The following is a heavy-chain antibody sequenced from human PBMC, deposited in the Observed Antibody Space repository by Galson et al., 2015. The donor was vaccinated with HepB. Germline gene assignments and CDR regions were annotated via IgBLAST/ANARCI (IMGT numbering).Heavy chain of an antibody. Sequence: SLRLSCAASGFTFSSYAMSWVRQAPGKGLEWVSAISGSGGSTYYADSVKGRFTISRDNSKNTLYLQMNSLRAEDTAVYYCAKSRDIVVVVAATVDYWGQGTLVTVPS. CDR3: AKSRDIVVVVAATVDY. V-gene: IGHV3-23*01. D-gene: IGHD2-15*01. CDR2: ISGSGGST. J-gene: IGHJ4*02. CDR1: GFTFSSYA.